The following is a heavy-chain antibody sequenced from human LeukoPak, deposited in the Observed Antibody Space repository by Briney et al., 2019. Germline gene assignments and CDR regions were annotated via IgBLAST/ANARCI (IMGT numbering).Heavy chain of an antibody. CDR1: GFTFTVYA. J-gene: IGHJ4*02. CDR2: ISGSGGTS. Sequence: GGSLRLSCAASGFTFTVYAMVWVRQAPGKGLEWVSAISGSGGTSYYADSVKGRFTISRDNSKNTLDLQMNSLRAEDTALYYCARGLTAISFIDYWGQGTLVTASS. V-gene: IGHV3-23*01. D-gene: IGHD2-21*02. CDR3: ARGLTAISFIDY.